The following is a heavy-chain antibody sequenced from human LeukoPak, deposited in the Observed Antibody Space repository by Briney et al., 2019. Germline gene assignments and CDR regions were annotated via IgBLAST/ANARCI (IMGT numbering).Heavy chain of an antibody. D-gene: IGHD3-3*01. CDR2: INHSGST. J-gene: IGHJ4*02. CDR3: ARGGEYDFWSGYYTSPDFDY. CDR1: GGSISSYY. V-gene: IGHV4-34*01. Sequence: SETLPLTCTVSGGSISSYYWSWIRQPPGKGLEWIGEINHSGSTNYNPSLKSRVTISVDTSKNQFSLKLSSVTAADTAVYYCARGGEYDFWSGYYTSPDFDYWGQGTLVTVSS.